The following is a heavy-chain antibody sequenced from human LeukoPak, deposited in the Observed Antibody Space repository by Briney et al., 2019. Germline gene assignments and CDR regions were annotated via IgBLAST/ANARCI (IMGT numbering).Heavy chain of an antibody. CDR3: ARHVLRRAPRFDP. Sequence: PSETLSLTCTVSGGSISSSSYYWGWIRQPPGKGLEWIGSIYYSGSTYYNPSLKSRVTISVDTSKNQFSLKLSSVTAADTAVYYCARHVLRRAPRFDPWGQGTLVTVSS. CDR1: GGSISSSSYY. CDR2: IYYSGST. V-gene: IGHV4-39*01. J-gene: IGHJ5*02. D-gene: IGHD2/OR15-2a*01.